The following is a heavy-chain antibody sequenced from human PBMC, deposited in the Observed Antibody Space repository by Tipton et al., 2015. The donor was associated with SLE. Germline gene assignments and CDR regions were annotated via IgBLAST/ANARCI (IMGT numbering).Heavy chain of an antibody. D-gene: IGHD3-10*01. CDR2: IYYSGRT. Sequence: TLSLTCTISNGSISTYRWNWIRQPPGKGLEWIGFIYYSGRTSYSPSLKSRVTISVDTSKNQFSLKLSSVTAADTAVYYCARERGENTIYGKFDYWGQGVLVTVSS. CDR3: ARERGENTIYGKFDY. CDR1: NGSISTYR. V-gene: IGHV4-59*12. J-gene: IGHJ4*02.